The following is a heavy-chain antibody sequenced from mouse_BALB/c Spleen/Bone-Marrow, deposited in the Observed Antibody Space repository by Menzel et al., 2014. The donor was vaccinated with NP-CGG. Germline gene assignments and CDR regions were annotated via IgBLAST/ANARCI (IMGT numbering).Heavy chain of an antibody. CDR2: IWAGGTT. Sequence: VKLMESGPGLVAPSQSLSITCTVSGFSLTTYGIHWVRQPPGKGLEWLGVIWAGGTTIYNSTLMSRLSISKDTSKSQVFLKMNSLQTDDTATYYCAREGAYYRYIDYWGQGTTLTVSS. CDR1: GFSLTTYG. CDR3: AREGAYYRYIDY. J-gene: IGHJ2*01. V-gene: IGHV2-9*02. D-gene: IGHD2-14*01.